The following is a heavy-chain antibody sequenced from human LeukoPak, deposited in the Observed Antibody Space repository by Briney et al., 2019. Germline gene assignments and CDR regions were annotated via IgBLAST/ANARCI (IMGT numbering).Heavy chain of an antibody. J-gene: IGHJ4*02. Sequence: GGSLRLSCEASGFTFSTYPMHWLRQAPDKGLEWVAMISYHGSNEYYADPVKGRFTISRDNSKNTLYLQMNNPRVEDTAIYYCARVHDTTGYYHYFDSWGQGTLVTVSS. CDR2: ISYHGSNE. CDR1: GFTFSTYP. V-gene: IGHV3-30*03. D-gene: IGHD3-9*01. CDR3: ARVHDTTGYYHYFDS.